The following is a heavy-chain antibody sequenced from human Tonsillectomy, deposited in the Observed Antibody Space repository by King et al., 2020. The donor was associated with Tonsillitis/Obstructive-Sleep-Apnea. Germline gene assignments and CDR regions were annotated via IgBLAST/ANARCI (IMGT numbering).Heavy chain of an antibody. CDR2: INPSDGSA. CDR3: ARIRSKPQYDWNDVGPFDP. Sequence: QLVQSRAEVKKPGASVKVSCKASGYTFTSYYIHWVRQAPGQGLEWTGIINPSDGSASYAQKFQGRVTMTRDTSTSTVYMEVSSLRSEDTAVHYCARIRSKPQYDWNDVGPFDPWGQGTLVTVSS. J-gene: IGHJ5*02. D-gene: IGHD1-1*01. V-gene: IGHV1-46*01. CDR1: GYTFTSYY.